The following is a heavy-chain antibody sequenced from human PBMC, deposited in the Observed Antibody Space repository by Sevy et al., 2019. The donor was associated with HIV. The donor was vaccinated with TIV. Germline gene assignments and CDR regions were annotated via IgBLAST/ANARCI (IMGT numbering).Heavy chain of an antibody. Sequence: GGSLRLSCEASGFTFNTYAMNRVRQAPGKGLEWVSGISNGCERTDYTDSVKGRVTISRDNFKNTLFLQLNSLRADDTAVYYCAKSLYDSTGYYPVLDYWGQGTPVTVSS. J-gene: IGHJ4*02. CDR2: ISNGCERT. D-gene: IGHD3-22*01. CDR1: GFTFNTYA. V-gene: IGHV3-23*01. CDR3: AKSLYDSTGYYPVLDY.